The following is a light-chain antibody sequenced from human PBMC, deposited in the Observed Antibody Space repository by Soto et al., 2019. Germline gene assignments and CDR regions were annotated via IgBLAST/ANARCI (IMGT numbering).Light chain of an antibody. CDR1: QSINTY. CDR2: DVS. V-gene: IGKV3-11*01. CDR3: QQRSDWPPLT. Sequence: DIVLTQFPATLSLSPGERATLSCRASQSINTYLAWYQQKPGQPPRLLISDVSNRATGTPARFSGSGSGTDFTLTISSLEAEDFAVYYCQQRSDWPPLTFGGGTKVEIK. J-gene: IGKJ4*01.